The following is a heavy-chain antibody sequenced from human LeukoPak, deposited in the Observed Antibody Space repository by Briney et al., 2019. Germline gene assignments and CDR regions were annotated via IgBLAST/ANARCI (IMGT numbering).Heavy chain of an antibody. V-gene: IGHV3-23*01. J-gene: IGHJ5*02. D-gene: IGHD3-10*01. Sequence: GGSLRLSCAASGFTFSSYAMSWVRQAPGKGLEWVSAISGSGGSTYYADSVKGRFTISRDNSKNTRYLQMNSLKAEDTAVYYCAKIKGVPGFRFDPWGQGTLVTVSS. CDR3: AKIKGVPGFRFDP. CDR2: ISGSGGST. CDR1: GFTFSSYA.